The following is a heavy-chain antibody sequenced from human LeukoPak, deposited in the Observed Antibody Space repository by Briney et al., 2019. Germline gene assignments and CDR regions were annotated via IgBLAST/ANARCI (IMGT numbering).Heavy chain of an antibody. D-gene: IGHD3-10*01. CDR3: ATRGRPGPALASEC. Sequence: ATVKISRKVSGYTFTDYYMHWVQQAPGNGLEWMGLVDPEDGETIYAEKFQGRVTITSDTSTDTAYMELSSLRSEDTAVYYCATRGRPGPALASECWGQGTLVTVSS. V-gene: IGHV1-69-2*01. CDR2: VDPEDGET. J-gene: IGHJ4*02. CDR1: GYTFTDYY.